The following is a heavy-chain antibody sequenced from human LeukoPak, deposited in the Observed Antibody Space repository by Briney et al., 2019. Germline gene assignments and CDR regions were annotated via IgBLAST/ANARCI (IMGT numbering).Heavy chain of an antibody. CDR1: GFTFSSYA. V-gene: IGHV3-30*04. J-gene: IGHJ4*02. D-gene: IGHD3-9*01. CDR2: ISYDGSNK. CDR3: ARGWDILTGYYGRHFDY. Sequence: GGSLRLSCAASGFTFSSYAMHWVRQAPGKGLEWVAVISYDGSNKYYADSVKDRFTISRDNSKNTLYLQMNSLRAEDTAVYYCARGWDILTGYYGRHFDYWGQGTLVTVSS.